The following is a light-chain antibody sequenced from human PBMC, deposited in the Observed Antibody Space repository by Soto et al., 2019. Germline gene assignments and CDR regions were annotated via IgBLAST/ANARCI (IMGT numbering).Light chain of an antibody. CDR3: SFYTSENADV. J-gene: IGLJ1*01. CDR2: EVS. Sequence: QSVLTQPPSVSVSPGQSVTISCAGTSTDVVGYNRVSWYQQPPGTAPKLMIYEVSKPPSGAPARFSGSKSGNTASLTISGLQAADEADYYCSFYTSENADVFGTGTKLTVL. V-gene: IGLV2-18*01. CDR1: STDVVGYNR.